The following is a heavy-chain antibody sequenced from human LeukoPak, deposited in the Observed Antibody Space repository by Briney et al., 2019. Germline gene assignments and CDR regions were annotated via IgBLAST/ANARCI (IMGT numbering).Heavy chain of an antibody. V-gene: IGHV1-2*02. Sequence: ASVKLSRKSSGYTFTLYAMLWVRQPPGQGLEWMGWITPSGGTNYPQKFQSRVGITIDTPINTAYMDLRRLTSDDTAVYFFARNRYGDGFAHFDYWGQGALVTVSS. CDR3: ARNRYGDGFAHFDY. CDR1: GYTFTLYA. CDR2: ITPSGGT. D-gene: IGHD5-24*01. J-gene: IGHJ4*02.